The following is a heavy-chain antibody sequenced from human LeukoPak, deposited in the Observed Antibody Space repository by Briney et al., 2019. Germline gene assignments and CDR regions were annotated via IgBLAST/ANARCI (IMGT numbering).Heavy chain of an antibody. CDR2: ISYDGSNK. V-gene: IGHV3-30-3*01. J-gene: IGHJ4*02. CDR1: GFTFSSYA. Sequence: GGSLRLSCAASGFTFSSYAVHWVRQAPGKGLEWVAVISYDGSNKYYADSVKGRFTISRDNSKNTLYLQMNSLRAEDTAVYYCASFLGGDSGYWGQGTLVTVSS. CDR3: ASFLGGDSGY. D-gene: IGHD2-21*02.